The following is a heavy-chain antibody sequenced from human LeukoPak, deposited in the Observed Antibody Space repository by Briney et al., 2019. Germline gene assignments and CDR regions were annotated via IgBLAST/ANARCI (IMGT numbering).Heavy chain of an antibody. CDR1: GFTFRNLY. D-gene: IGHD4-17*01. Sequence: GGSLRLSCAASGFTFRNLYMDWVRQAPGKGLEWVGRVRNEANYYTTDYATSVKGIFTISRDDSKNTLFLQMNSLKTEDTAGYCCVRVRHGVSFDYWGQGTLVTVSS. J-gene: IGHJ4*02. CDR2: VRNEANYYTT. V-gene: IGHV3-72*01. CDR3: VRVRHGVSFDY.